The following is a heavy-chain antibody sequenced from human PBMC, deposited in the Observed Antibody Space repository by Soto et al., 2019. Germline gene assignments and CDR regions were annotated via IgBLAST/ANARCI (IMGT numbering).Heavy chain of an antibody. Sequence: QVQLQQWGAGLLKPSETLSLTCAVYGGSFSGYYWSWIRQPPGKGLEWIGEINHSGSTNYNPSLKSRVTISVDTSKNQFFLKLSSVTAADTAVYYCARVRDYGDYGSGQAVDYWGQGTLVTVSS. V-gene: IGHV4-34*01. CDR1: GGSFSGYY. J-gene: IGHJ4*02. D-gene: IGHD4-17*01. CDR3: ARVRDYGDYGSGQAVDY. CDR2: INHSGST.